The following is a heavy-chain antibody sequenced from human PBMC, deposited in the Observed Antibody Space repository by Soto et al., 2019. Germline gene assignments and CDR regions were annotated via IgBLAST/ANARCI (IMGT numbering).Heavy chain of an antibody. V-gene: IGHV4-30-4*01. CDR2: IYHSGST. CDR1: GGSISSGDYY. J-gene: IGHJ5*02. Sequence: QVQLQESGPGLVKPSQTLSLTCTVSGGSISSGDYYWSWIRQPPGKGLEWIGYIYHSGSTYYNPSLKSRVTISVDTSNNQFSLELSSVAAADTAVYYCARERPDGARLDPWGQGTLVTVSS. CDR3: ARERPDGARLDP. D-gene: IGHD6-6*01.